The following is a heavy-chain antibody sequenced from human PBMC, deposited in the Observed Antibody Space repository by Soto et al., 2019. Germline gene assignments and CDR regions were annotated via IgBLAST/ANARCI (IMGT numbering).Heavy chain of an antibody. CDR1: GFTFSSYA. D-gene: IGHD3-10*01. Sequence: QVQLVESGGGVVQPGRSLRLSCAASGFTFSSYAMHWVRQAPGKGLEWVAVISYDGSNKYYADSVKGRFTISRDNSKNTLYLQMNSLRAEDTAVYYCVRDREGVWFGEPDAFDIWGQGTMVTVSS. CDR3: VRDREGVWFGEPDAFDI. J-gene: IGHJ3*02. V-gene: IGHV3-30-3*01. CDR2: ISYDGSNK.